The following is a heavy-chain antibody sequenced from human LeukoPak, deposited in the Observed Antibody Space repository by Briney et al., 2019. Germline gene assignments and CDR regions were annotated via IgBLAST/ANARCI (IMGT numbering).Heavy chain of an antibody. J-gene: IGHJ4*02. Sequence: GGSLRLSCAASGFTFSSYAMSWVRQAPGKGPEWLSTIGGGGENTYYADSVRGRFTISRDNAKNTLYLQMNSLRAEDTAVYYCARVVDTHFDYWGQGTLVTVSS. CDR1: GFTFSSYA. CDR3: ARVVDTHFDY. CDR2: IGGGGENT. D-gene: IGHD5-18*01. V-gene: IGHV3-23*01.